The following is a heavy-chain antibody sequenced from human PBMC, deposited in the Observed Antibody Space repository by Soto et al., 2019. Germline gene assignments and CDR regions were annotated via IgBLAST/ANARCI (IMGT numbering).Heavy chain of an antibody. V-gene: IGHV1-3*01. CDR2: INAGNGNT. CDR1: GYTFTSYA. J-gene: IGHJ4*02. D-gene: IGHD6-19*01. Sequence: ASVKVSCKASGYTFTSYAMHWGRQAPGQRLEWMGWINAGNGNTKYSQKFQGRVTITRDTSASTAYMELSSLRSEDTAVYYCARDLSSSGWWGAAYYFDYWGQGTLVTVSS. CDR3: ARDLSSSGWWGAAYYFDY.